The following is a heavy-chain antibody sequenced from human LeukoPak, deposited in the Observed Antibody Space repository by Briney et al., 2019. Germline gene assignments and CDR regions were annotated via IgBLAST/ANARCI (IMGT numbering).Heavy chain of an antibody. D-gene: IGHD3-22*01. J-gene: IGHJ4*02. CDR2: ISGSGGST. V-gene: IGHV3-23*01. Sequence: GGSLRLSCAASGFTFSGYAMSWVRQAPGKWLEWVSAISGSGGSTYYADSVKGRFTISRDNSKNTLYLQMNSLRAEDTAVYYCAKVGITMIVAANFDYWGQGTLVTVSS. CDR1: GFTFSGYA. CDR3: AKVGITMIVAANFDY.